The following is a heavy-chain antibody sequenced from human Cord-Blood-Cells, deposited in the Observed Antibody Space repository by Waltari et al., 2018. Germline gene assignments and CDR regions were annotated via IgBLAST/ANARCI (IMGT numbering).Heavy chain of an antibody. V-gene: IGHV4-4*07. CDR2: IYTSGST. D-gene: IGHD5-12*01. CDR1: GGSISSYS. J-gene: IGHJ4*02. CDR3: ARDLRGYGDYFDY. Sequence: QVQLQESGPGLVKPSETLSLTCTVSGGSISSYSWSWFRQPAGKGLEWIGRIYTSGSTNYNPSLKSRVTMSVDTSKNQFSLKLSAVTAADTAVYYCARDLRGYGDYFDYWGQGTLVTVSS.